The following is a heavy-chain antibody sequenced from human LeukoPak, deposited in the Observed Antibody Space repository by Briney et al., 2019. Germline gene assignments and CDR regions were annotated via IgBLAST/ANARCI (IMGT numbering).Heavy chain of an antibody. CDR3: AREEEMATNTDY. CDR2: INGDGSAT. D-gene: IGHD5-24*01. CDR1: GFTFRRHW. V-gene: IGHV3-74*01. Sequence: GVSLRLSCAASGFTFRRHWMHWVRQAPGKGLVWVSRINGDGSATYYADSVKGRFSISRDNPKNTLYLHMHSLRADDTAVYYCAREEEMATNTDYWGQGTLVTVSS. J-gene: IGHJ4*02.